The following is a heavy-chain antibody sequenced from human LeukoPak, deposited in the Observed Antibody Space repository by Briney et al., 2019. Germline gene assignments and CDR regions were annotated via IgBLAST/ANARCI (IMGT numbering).Heavy chain of an antibody. V-gene: IGHV3-33*06. CDR3: AKDLVITMIVVAGRDWFDP. Sequence: GGSLRLSCAASGFILSSNGMHWVRQAPGKGPEWVALIWYDGSKKYYADSVMGRFTVSRDNSKNTLYLQMNSLRAEDTAVYYCAKDLVITMIVVAGRDWFDPWGQGTLVTVSS. CDR2: IWYDGSKK. J-gene: IGHJ5*02. CDR1: GFILSSNG. D-gene: IGHD3-22*01.